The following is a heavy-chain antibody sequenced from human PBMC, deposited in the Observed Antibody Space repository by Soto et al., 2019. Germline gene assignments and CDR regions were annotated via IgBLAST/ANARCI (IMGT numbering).Heavy chain of an antibody. V-gene: IGHV4-61*01. CDR2: VYHSGRT. Sequence: KTSETLSLTCTVSGGSVSSGTYYWSWVRQTPGKGLEWIGYVYHSGRTNYNPSLKSRVTISIDTSKNQFSLILTSVTAADAAIYYCARDPEYGSYFDYWGQGTLVTVSS. CDR3: ARDPEYGSYFDY. D-gene: IGHD3-10*01. CDR1: GGSVSSGTYY. J-gene: IGHJ4*02.